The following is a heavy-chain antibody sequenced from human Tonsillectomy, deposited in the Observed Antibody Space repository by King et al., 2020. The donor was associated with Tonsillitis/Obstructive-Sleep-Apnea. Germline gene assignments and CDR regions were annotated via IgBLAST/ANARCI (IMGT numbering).Heavy chain of an antibody. D-gene: IGHD6-13*01. V-gene: IGHV4-34*01. CDR1: GGSFSGSY. Sequence: VQLQQWGAGLLKPSETLSLTCAVSGGSFSGSYWSWIRQPPGKGLEWIGEINHSGSTNYNPSLKSRVTISIDTSKNQFSLKLSSVTAADTAVYFCARRRDSSWTGVYYWYYMDVWGRGTTVTVSS. CDR3: ARRRDSSWTGVYYWYYMDV. J-gene: IGHJ6*03. CDR2: INHSGST.